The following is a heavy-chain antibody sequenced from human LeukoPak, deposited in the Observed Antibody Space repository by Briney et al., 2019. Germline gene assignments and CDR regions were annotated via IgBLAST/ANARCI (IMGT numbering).Heavy chain of an antibody. CDR2: INHSGST. D-gene: IGHD6-19*01. CDR1: GGSFSGYY. CDR3: ARGRGYSSGWSSYYYHMDV. V-gene: IGHV4-34*01. J-gene: IGHJ6*03. Sequence: SETLSLTCAVYGGSFSGYYWSWIRQPPGKGLEWIGEINHSGSTNYNPSLKSRVTISVDTSKNQFSLKLSSVTAADTAVYYCARGRGYSSGWSSYYYHMDVWGKGTTVTVSS.